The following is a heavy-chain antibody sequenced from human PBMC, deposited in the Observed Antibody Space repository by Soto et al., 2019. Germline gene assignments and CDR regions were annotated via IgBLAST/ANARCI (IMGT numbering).Heavy chain of an antibody. J-gene: IGHJ4*02. V-gene: IGHV4-31*03. D-gene: IGHD3-10*01. CDR3: ARAPPPMSGYFDY. CDR2: IYYSGST. Sequence: SETLSLTCTVSGGSISSGGYYWSWIRQHPGKGLEWIGYIYYSGSTYYNPSLKSRVTISVDTSKNQFSLKLSSVTAADTAVYYCARAPPPMSGYFDYWGQGTLVTVSS. CDR1: GGSISSGGYY.